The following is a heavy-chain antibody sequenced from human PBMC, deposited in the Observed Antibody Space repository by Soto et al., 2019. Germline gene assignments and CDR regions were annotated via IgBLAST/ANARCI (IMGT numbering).Heavy chain of an antibody. D-gene: IGHD1-26*01. V-gene: IGHV4-4*01. J-gene: IGHJ4*02. Sequence: QVQLQESGPGLVKPSGTLSLTCGVFGGSITNSNWWTWVRQPPGKGLEWIGENYHTGSTNYNSTLMSRVTISLDKPNNQFSLRLTSVAAAETAVYCCAHRSIVGAAIWGQGTLVTVSP. CDR3: AHRSIVGAAI. CDR1: GGSITNSNW. CDR2: NYHTGST.